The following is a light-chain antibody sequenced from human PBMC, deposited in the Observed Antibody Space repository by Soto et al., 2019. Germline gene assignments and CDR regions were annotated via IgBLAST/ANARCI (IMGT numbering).Light chain of an antibody. CDR3: QQSYRTLT. V-gene: IGKV1-39*01. CDR1: QDIGSD. Sequence: DIQMTQSPSSLSASVGDRVIITCRASQDIGSDLAWYQQKPGKAPERLIYAASTLQNGVPSRFSGSGSGTDSTLTISSLQPEYFATYCCQQSYRTLTFGQGNRPEIK. J-gene: IGKJ5*01. CDR2: AAS.